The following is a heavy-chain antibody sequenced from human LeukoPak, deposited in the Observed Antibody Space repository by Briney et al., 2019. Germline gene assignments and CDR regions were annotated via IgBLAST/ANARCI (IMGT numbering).Heavy chain of an antibody. CDR2: INWSGGST. V-gene: IGHV3-20*04. D-gene: IGHD3-10*01. J-gene: IGHJ4*02. CDR1: GFTFSSYS. Sequence: PGGSLRLSCAASGFTFSSYSMTWVRQAPGKGLEWVSGINWSGGSTSYADSVKGRFTISRDNVKNSLYLQMNSLRAEDTALYYCAREGVSYYGSRNDYWGQGTLVTVSS. CDR3: AREGVSYYGSRNDY.